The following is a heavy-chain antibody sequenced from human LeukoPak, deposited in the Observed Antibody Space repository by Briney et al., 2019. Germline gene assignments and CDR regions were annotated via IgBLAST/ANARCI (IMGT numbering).Heavy chain of an antibody. D-gene: IGHD3-3*01. CDR3: ARESHSYDFWSGYYFDY. V-gene: IGHV3-30-3*01. Sequence: GGSLRLSCAASGFTFSSYAMHWVRQAPGKGLEWVAVISYDGSNKYYADSVKGRFTISRDNSKNTLYLQMNSLRAEDTAVYYCARESHSYDFWSGYYFDYWGQGTLVTVSS. CDR2: ISYDGSNK. J-gene: IGHJ4*02. CDR1: GFTFSSYA.